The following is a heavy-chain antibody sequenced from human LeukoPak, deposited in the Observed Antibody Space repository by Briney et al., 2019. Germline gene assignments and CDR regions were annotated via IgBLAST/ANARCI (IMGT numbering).Heavy chain of an antibody. CDR3: ARIALASGDYYYYYMDV. Sequence: SETLSLTCTASGGSISSGSYYWSWIRQPAGKGLEWIGRIYTSGSTNYNPSLKSRVTISVDTSKNQFSLKLSSVTAADTAVYYCARIALASGDYYYYYMDVWGKGTTVTISS. V-gene: IGHV4-61*02. CDR1: GGSISSGSYY. J-gene: IGHJ6*03. D-gene: IGHD6-19*01. CDR2: IYTSGST.